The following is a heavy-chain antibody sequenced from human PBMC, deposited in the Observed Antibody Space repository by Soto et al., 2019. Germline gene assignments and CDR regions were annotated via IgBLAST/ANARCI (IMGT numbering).Heavy chain of an antibody. CDR3: SYYLLPALAGPLDY. CDR2: ISGSGGST. CDR1: GFTFSSYA. Sequence: GGSLRLSCAASGFTFSSYAMSWVRQAPGKGLEWVSAISGSGGSTYYADSVKGRFTVSRDNSKNTLYLQMNSLRAEDTAVYYCSYYLLPALAGPLDYWGQGSLVTGSS. J-gene: IGHJ4*02. D-gene: IGHD3-10*01. V-gene: IGHV3-23*01.